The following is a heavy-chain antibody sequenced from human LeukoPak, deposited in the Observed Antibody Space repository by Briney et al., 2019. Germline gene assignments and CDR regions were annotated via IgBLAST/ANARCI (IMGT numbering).Heavy chain of an antibody. CDR1: GFTFRSHA. D-gene: IGHD2-2*01. J-gene: IGHJ4*02. Sequence: GGSLRLSCVASGFTFRSHAMNWVRQAPGRGLEWVSTISDDSSFIRYSDSVQGRFTIFRDDFKNTLYLQMSSLRVDDTAVFYCTKGRCSGTSCDDFESWGQGTLVTVSS. CDR2: ISDDSSFI. CDR3: TKGRCSGTSCDDFES. V-gene: IGHV3-23*01.